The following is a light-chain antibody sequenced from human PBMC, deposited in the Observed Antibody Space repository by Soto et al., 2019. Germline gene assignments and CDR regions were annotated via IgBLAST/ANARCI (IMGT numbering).Light chain of an antibody. CDR3: SSYRSSTTEV. Sequence: QSALTQPASVSGSPGQSIAISCTGTSSDVGGYNYVSWYQQLPGKAPKLIIYDVSSRPSGVSNRFSGSKSGNTASLTISGLQAGDEADYYCSSYRSSTTEVFGTGTKVTVL. J-gene: IGLJ1*01. CDR2: DVS. V-gene: IGLV2-14*03. CDR1: SSDVGGYNY.